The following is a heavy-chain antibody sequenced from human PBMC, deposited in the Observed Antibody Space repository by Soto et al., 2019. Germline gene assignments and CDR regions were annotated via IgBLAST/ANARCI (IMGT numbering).Heavy chain of an antibody. J-gene: IGHJ5*02. Sequence: QVQLQESGPGLVKPSETLSLTCTVSGGSISSYYWSWIRQPPGKGLQWIGYMFYNGRTNYNPSLKSGVTISSDTSKNQFSLKLSSGTTADTAVYYCARWGGSSASLDPWGQGTLVTVSS. CDR1: GGSISSYY. D-gene: IGHD2-2*01. CDR2: MFYNGRT. V-gene: IGHV4-59*01. CDR3: ARWGGSSASLDP.